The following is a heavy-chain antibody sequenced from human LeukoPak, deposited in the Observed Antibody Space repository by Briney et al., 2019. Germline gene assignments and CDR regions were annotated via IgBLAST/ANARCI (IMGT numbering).Heavy chain of an antibody. Sequence: HELESVRGRFTVSRENAKNSVYLQMNSLRVEDTAVHYCATQLCCSGNSCLARYFDSWGQGTLVTVSS. CDR3: ATQLCCSGNSCLARYFDS. D-gene: IGHD2-15*01. J-gene: IGHJ4*02. V-gene: IGHV3-7*01.